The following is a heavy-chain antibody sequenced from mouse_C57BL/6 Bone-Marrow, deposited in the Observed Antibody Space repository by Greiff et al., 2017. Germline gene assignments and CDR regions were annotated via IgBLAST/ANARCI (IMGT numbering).Heavy chain of an antibody. CDR3: ARRGSRDAMDY. J-gene: IGHJ4*01. D-gene: IGHD6-1*01. Sequence: DVKLEESGGGLVKPGGSLKLSCTASGFTFSSYTMSWVRQTPEKGLAWVANISGGGGNTYYPDSVKGRFTISRDNAKNTLYLQRSSLRSEDTALYYCARRGSRDAMDYWGQGTSVTVSS. V-gene: IGHV5-9*01. CDR2: ISGGGGNT. CDR1: GFTFSSYT.